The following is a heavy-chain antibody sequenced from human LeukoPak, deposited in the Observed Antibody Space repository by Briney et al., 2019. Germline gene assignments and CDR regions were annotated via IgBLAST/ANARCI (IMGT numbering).Heavy chain of an antibody. CDR3: AREFRGLEYYYYYMDV. J-gene: IGHJ6*03. Sequence: SETLSLTCAVYGGSFSGYYWSWIRQPPGKGLEWIGEINHSRSTNYNPSLKSRVTISVDTSKNQFSLKLSSVTAADTAVYYCAREFRGLEYYYYYMDVWGKGTTVTVSS. CDR2: INHSRST. V-gene: IGHV4-34*01. CDR1: GGSFSGYY.